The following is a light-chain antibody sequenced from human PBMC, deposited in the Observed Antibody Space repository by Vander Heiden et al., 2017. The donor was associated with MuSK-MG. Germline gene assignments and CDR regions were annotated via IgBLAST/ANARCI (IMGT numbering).Light chain of an antibody. CDR3: QQYYSYPLT. CDR2: AAS. V-gene: IGKV1-8*01. J-gene: IGKJ4*01. CDR1: QGSSSD. Sequence: AIRMTQSPSSFSASTGDRVTITCRASQGSSSDLAWYQQKPGKAPKLLIYAASTLQSGVPSRFSGSGSGTDFTLTISCLQSEDFATYYCQQYYSYPLTFGGGTKVEIK.